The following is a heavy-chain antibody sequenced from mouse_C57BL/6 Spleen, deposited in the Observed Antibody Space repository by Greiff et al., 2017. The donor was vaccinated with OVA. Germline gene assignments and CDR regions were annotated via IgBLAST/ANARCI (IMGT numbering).Heavy chain of an antibody. D-gene: IGHD1-1*01. J-gene: IGHJ1*03. CDR1: GYTFTDYY. Sequence: VQLQQSGPVLVKPGASVKMSCKASGYTFTDYYMNWVKQSHGKSLEWIGVINPYNGGTSYNQKFKGKATLTVDKSSSTAYMELNSLTSEDSAVYDCARWGTTVVARYFDVWGTGTTVTVSS. V-gene: IGHV1-19*01. CDR3: ARWGTTVVARYFDV. CDR2: INPYNGGT.